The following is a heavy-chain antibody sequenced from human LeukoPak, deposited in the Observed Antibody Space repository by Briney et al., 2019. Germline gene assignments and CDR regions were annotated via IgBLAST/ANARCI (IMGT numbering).Heavy chain of an antibody. D-gene: IGHD5-18*01. V-gene: IGHV3-11*01. CDR3: AKDRGRGQLWSRYPFDY. CDR2: ITSTGGSA. J-gene: IGHJ4*02. Sequence: PGGSLRLSCAASGFSFTNYYMSWIRQAPGKGLEWVSYITSTGGSAFYADSVKGRFTISRDNSKNTLYLQMNSLRAEDTAVYYCAKDRGRGQLWSRYPFDYWGQGTLVTVSS. CDR1: GFSFTNYY.